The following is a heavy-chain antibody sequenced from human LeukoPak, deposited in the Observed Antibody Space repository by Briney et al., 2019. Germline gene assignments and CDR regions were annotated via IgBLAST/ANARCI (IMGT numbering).Heavy chain of an antibody. Sequence: GGSLRLSCAASGFIFSNNWMHWVRQAPGKGLEWVAFIRYDGSNKYYADSVKGRFTISRDNSKNTLYLQMNSLRAEDTAVYYCAKDLHSSGWSARFDYWGQGTLVTVSS. CDR2: IRYDGSNK. D-gene: IGHD6-19*01. J-gene: IGHJ4*02. V-gene: IGHV3-30*02. CDR3: AKDLHSSGWSARFDY. CDR1: GFIFSNNW.